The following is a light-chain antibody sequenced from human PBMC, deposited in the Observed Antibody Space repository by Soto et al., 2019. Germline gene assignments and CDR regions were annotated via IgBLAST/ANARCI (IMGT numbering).Light chain of an antibody. CDR2: EVS. V-gene: IGLV2-14*03. J-gene: IGLJ2*01. CDR3: SSYSDSNTLVV. CDR1: SSDIGSYPY. Sequence: QSALTQPASVSGSPGQSVTISCTGTSSDIGSYPYVSWYQQHSGKAPKLMIFEVSNRPSGVSTRFSGSKSGNTASLTISGLQSEDEADYYCSSYSDSNTLVVFGGGTKLTVL.